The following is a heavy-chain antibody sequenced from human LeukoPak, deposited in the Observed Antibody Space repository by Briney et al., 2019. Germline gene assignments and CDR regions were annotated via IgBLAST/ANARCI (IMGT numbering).Heavy chain of an antibody. V-gene: IGHV4-31*11. Sequence: SETLSLTCAVYGGSFSGYYWSWIRQHPGKGLEWIGYIYYSGSTYYNPSLKSRVTISVDTSKNQFSLKLSSVTAADTAVYYCARDRRYYDSSGYYYFDYWGQGTLVTVSS. CDR3: ARDRRYYDSSGYYYFDY. D-gene: IGHD3-22*01. J-gene: IGHJ4*02. CDR2: IYYSGST. CDR1: GGSFSGYY.